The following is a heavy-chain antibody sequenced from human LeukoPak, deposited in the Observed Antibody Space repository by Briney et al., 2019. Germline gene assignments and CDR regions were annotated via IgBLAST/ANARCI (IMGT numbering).Heavy chain of an antibody. Sequence: GGSLRLSCAASGVTVSSDSMNWVRQAPGKGMEWVSSISSSSSYIYYADSVKGRFTISRDNAKNSLYLQMNSLRAEDTAVYYCARVGIAVAGTKGFDYWGQGTLVTVSS. V-gene: IGHV3-21*01. CDR1: GVTVSSDS. CDR2: ISSSSSYI. D-gene: IGHD6-19*01. J-gene: IGHJ4*02. CDR3: ARVGIAVAGTKGFDY.